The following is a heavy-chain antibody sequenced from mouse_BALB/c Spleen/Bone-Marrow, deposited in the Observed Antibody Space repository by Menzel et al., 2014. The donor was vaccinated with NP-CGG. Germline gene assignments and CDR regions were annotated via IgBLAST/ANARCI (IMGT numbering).Heavy chain of an antibody. CDR1: GYTFTSFY. D-gene: IGHD6-1*01. CDR2: INPSNGGT. V-gene: IGHV1S81*02. CDR3: TRRSLLSDYYALDY. J-gene: IGHJ4*01. Sequence: QVQLQQSGAELVKPGASVKLSCKASGYTFTSFYMYWVKQRPGQGLEWIGDINPSNGGTNFNEKFRKKATLTVGTSSSTAYMEFSSLTSEDSAVYYCTRRSLLSDYYALDYWGQGTSVTVSS.